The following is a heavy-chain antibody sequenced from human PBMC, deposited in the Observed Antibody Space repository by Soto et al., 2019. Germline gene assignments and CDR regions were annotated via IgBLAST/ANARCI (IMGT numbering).Heavy chain of an antibody. CDR3: AKVTHRGPIAVAGALGS. Sequence: QVHLVQSGAEVKKPGASVNVSCQASGSITNHHMHWVRQAPGQGLEWMGIFNASGLSTTYAQKFQGRVTITRDTSTSTVYMELSSLTSEDTAVYFCAKVTHRGPIAVAGALGSWGQGTLVIVSS. CDR2: FNASGLST. D-gene: IGHD6-19*01. CDR1: GSITNHH. V-gene: IGHV1-46*01. J-gene: IGHJ4*02.